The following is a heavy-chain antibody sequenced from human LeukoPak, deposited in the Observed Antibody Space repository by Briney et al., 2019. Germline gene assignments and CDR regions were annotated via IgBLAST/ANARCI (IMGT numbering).Heavy chain of an antibody. V-gene: IGHV4-31*03. CDR2: VYYSGST. D-gene: IGHD3-22*01. Sequence: PSQTLSLTCTVSGGSIISGGHYWSWLRQHPEKGLEWIGYVYYSGSTYYNPSLKSRVTVSVDTSKSQFSLKLISVTAADTAVYYCARYDSGGYYHIWGQGIQVTVSS. CDR1: GGSIISGGHY. J-gene: IGHJ4*02. CDR3: ARYDSGGYYHI.